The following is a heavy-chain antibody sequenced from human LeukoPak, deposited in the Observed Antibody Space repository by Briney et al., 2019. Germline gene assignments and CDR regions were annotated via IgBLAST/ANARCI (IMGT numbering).Heavy chain of an antibody. V-gene: IGHV3-53*01. Sequence: GGSLRLSCAASGFTVSSNYMSWVRQAPRKGLEWVSVIYGGGSTYYADSVKGRFTISRDNSKNTLYVQVNSLGTEDTAAYYCARQGRDYIDYHYGMDVWGQGTTVIVSS. CDR3: ARQGRDYIDYHYGMDV. CDR2: IYGGGST. D-gene: IGHD4-11*01. CDR1: GFTVSSNY. J-gene: IGHJ6*02.